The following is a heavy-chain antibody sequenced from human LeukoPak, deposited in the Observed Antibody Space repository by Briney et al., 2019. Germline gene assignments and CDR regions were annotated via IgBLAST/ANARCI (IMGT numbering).Heavy chain of an antibody. J-gene: IGHJ4*02. CDR2: IFSNDEK. V-gene: IGHV2-26*01. CDR3: AHRRNSGSYYDYFDY. CDR1: GFSLSNARMG. D-gene: IGHD1-26*01. Sequence: SGPVLVKPTETLTLTCTVSGFSLSNARMGVSWIRQPPGKALEWLAHIFSNDEKSYSTSLKSRLTITKDTSKNQVVLTMTNMDPVDTATYYCAHRRNSGSYYDYFDYWGQGTLVTVSS.